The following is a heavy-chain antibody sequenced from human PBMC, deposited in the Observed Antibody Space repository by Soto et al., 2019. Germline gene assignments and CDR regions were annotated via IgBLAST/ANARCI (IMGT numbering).Heavy chain of an antibody. D-gene: IGHD2-21*02. V-gene: IGHV6-1*01. J-gene: IGHJ4*03. CDR2: TYYRSKWFH. Sequence: QGQLQQPGPGLVTPSQTLSLTCAISGDSVSSDITSWNWIRQSPSRGLEWLGRTYYRSKWFHDTAASVKSRITINHYTSKNQFSLALNSLTPEDTAVYYCARGTALDCWGQGTVVTVSS. CDR1: GDSVSSDITS. CDR3: ARGTALDC.